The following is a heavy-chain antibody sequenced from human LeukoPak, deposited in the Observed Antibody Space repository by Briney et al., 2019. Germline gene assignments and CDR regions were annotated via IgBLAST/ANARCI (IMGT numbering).Heavy chain of an antibody. CDR2: ISGSGGST. CDR1: GFTFSSYA. Sequence: PGGSLRLSCAASGFTFSSYAMSWVRHAPGKGLEWVSAISGSGGSTYYADSVKGRFTISRDNSKNTLYLQMNSLRAEDTAVYYCAKQGTMIVVYGMDVWGQGTTVTISS. V-gene: IGHV3-23*01. D-gene: IGHD3-22*01. J-gene: IGHJ6*02. CDR3: AKQGTMIVVYGMDV.